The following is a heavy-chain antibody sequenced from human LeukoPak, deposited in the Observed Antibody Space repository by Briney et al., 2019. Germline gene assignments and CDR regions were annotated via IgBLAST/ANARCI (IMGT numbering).Heavy chain of an antibody. D-gene: IGHD2-8*01. CDR1: GFTFSDYY. CDR2: ISSSGSTI. J-gene: IGHJ4*02. Sequence: GGSLRLSCAASGFTFSDYYMSWIRQAPGKGLEWVSYISSSGSTIYYADSVKGRFTISRDNAKNSLYLQMNSLRAEDTAVYYCAGAALLVSIVDYWGQGTLVTVSS. V-gene: IGHV3-11*04. CDR3: AGAALLVSIVDY.